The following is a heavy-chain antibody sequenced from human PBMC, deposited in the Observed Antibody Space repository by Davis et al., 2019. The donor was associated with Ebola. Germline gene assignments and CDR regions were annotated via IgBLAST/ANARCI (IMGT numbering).Heavy chain of an antibody. CDR3: ARATYYYDSSGYSEYFQH. CDR1: GFTVSGNY. V-gene: IGHV3-53*01. J-gene: IGHJ1*01. D-gene: IGHD3-22*01. CDR2: IYSGSST. Sequence: GESLKISCAASGFTVSGNYMTWVRQAPGKGLEWVSLIYSGSSTYYADSVKGRFTISRDNSKNTLYLQMNSLRAEDTAVYYCARATYYYDSSGYSEYFQHWGQGTLVTVSS.